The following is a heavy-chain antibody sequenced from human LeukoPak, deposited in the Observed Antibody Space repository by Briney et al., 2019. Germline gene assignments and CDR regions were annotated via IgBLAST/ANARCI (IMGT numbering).Heavy chain of an antibody. CDR1: GYTFTRYF. D-gene: IGHD6-13*01. CDR3: ARGFSSWYLSAYYLEY. V-gene: IGHV1-2*02. CDR2: INPNSGGT. Sequence: ASVKVSCKASGYTFTRYFIHWLRQVPAQAREWMGWINPNSGGTNYAQKFQGRVTMTRDTSITTAYMELSRLRSDDTAVYYCARGFSSWYLSAYYLEYCGQGTPVTVSS. J-gene: IGHJ4*02.